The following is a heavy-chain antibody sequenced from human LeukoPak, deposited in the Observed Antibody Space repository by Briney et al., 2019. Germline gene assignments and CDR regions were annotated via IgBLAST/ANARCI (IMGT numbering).Heavy chain of an antibody. J-gene: IGHJ4*02. V-gene: IGHV1-2*02. D-gene: IGHD3-10*01. CDR3: ARGKTDPERITMARGVFDY. CDR2: INPNSGGT. CDR1: GYTFTGYY. Sequence: ASVKVSCKASGYTFTGYYMHWVRQAPGQGLEWMGWINPNSGGTNYAQKFQGRVTMTRDTSISTAYMELSRLRSDDTAVYYCARGKTDPERITMARGVFDYWGQGTLVTVSS.